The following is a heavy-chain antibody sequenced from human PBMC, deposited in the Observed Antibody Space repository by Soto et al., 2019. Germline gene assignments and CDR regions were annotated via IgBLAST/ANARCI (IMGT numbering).Heavy chain of an antibody. CDR3: GRVMEGATRHTDPDS. CDR1: GVSIHNSHSF. J-gene: IGHJ5*01. CDR2: VYHNGGA. D-gene: IGHD3-16*01. Sequence: LSLTCTVSGVSIHNSHSFWAWIRQPPGKGLQFIASVYHNGGAHYNSSLKSRVTISVDTANNQVSLRMRSLTAADTAFYYCGRVMEGATRHTDPDSWGQGILVTVSS. V-gene: IGHV4-39*01.